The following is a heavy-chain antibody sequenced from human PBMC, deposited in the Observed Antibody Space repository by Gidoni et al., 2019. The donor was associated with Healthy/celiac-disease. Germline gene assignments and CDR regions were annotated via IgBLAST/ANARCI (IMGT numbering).Heavy chain of an antibody. V-gene: IGHV4-4*02. CDR3: ARELLPVNAFDI. CDR2: IYHRGST. CDR1: AGSISSSDW. J-gene: IGHJ3*02. Sequence: QVPLQEPGPGPVKPSGTLSLTCPVSAGSISSSDWWSWVRLPPGKGLECIGEIYHRGSTNYNPSLKSRVTISVDKSKNQFSLKLSSVTAADTAVYYCARELLPVNAFDIWGQGTMVTVSS. D-gene: IGHD3-22*01.